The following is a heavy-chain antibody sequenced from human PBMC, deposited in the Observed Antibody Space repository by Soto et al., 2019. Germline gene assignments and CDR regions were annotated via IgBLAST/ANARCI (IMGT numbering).Heavy chain of an antibody. CDR1: GFAFSAYS. Sequence: GSLRLSCAASGFAFSAYSMNWVRRAPGKGLEWISYISLSGNTIYYADSVKGRFTISRDNAKSSLYLQMNGLRDEDTALYYCARDNGMAGSFDPWGQGTLVTVSS. CDR3: ARDNGMAGSFDP. D-gene: IGHD6-13*01. J-gene: IGHJ5*02. CDR2: ISLSGNTI. V-gene: IGHV3-48*02.